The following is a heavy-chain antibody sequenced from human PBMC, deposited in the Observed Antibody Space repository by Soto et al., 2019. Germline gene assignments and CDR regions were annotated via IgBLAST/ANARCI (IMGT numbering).Heavy chain of an antibody. CDR3: VSRFSYEYDWGSYRDRVDY. J-gene: IGHJ4*01. V-gene: IGHV3-23*01. Sequence: EVQLLESGGGLVQPGGSLRLSCAASGFTFSSYAMSWVRQAPGKGLEWVSAISGSGGSTYYADSVKGRFTISSDNSKNPLYLQMNGLRAEYTAVYYCVSRFSYEYDWGSYRDRVDYWGHRTLVVVSS. CDR1: GFTFSSYA. CDR2: ISGSGGST. D-gene: IGHD3-16*02.